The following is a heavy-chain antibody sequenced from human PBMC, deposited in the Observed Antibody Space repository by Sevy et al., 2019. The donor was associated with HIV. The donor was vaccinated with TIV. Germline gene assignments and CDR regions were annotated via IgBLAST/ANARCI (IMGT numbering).Heavy chain of an antibody. CDR2: ISTYNGNR. V-gene: IGHV1-18*04. D-gene: IGHD6-19*01. CDR3: ARATGMAVAGTGRYYDF. Sequence: ASVKVSCKSSGYKVDKYGIAWVRQAPGQGLEWMGWISTYNGNRNYAQNFQGRVTMTTDTSTSVVYMELGGLRPDDTAVYYCARATGMAVAGTGRYYDFWGQGTLVTVSS. J-gene: IGHJ4*01. CDR1: GYKVDKYG.